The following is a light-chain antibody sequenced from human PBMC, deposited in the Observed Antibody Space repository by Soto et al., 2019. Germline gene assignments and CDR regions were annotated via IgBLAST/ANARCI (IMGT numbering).Light chain of an antibody. CDR3: QQYNGYSTWT. CDR2: DAS. J-gene: IGKJ1*01. V-gene: IGKV1-5*01. Sequence: DIQMTQAPSTLSASLGDRVTITCRASQTISKWLVWYQQKPGKAPKVLIFDASILASGVPSRFSGSGYGTEFTLTISSLQPDDFATYYCQQYNGYSTWTFGQGTKVDIK. CDR1: QTISKW.